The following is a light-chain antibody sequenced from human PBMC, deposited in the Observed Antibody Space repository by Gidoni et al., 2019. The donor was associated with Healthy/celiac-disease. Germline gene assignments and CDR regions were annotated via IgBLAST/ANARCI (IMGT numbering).Light chain of an antibody. Sequence: SSELTQDPAVSVALGQTVRITCQGDSLRSYYASWYQQKPGQAPVLVIYGKNNRPSGIPDRFSGSSSGNTASLTITGAQAEDEADYYCNSRDGPWVFGGGTKLTAL. CDR2: GKN. V-gene: IGLV3-19*01. J-gene: IGLJ2*01. CDR1: SLRSYY. CDR3: NSRDGPWV.